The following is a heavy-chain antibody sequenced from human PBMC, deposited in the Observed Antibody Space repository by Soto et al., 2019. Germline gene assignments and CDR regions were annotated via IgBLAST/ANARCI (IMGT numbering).Heavy chain of an antibody. CDR2: ISYDGSNK. D-gene: IGHD3-3*01. CDR3: AKDPTYYDFWSGYSVEYFQH. V-gene: IGHV3-30*18. Sequence: QVQLVESGGGVVQPGRSLRLSCAASGFTFSSYGMHWVRQAPGKGLEWVAVISYDGSNKYYADSVKGRFTISRDNSKNTLYLQMNSLRAEDTAVYYCAKDPTYYDFWSGYSVEYFQHWGQGTLVTVSS. CDR1: GFTFSSYG. J-gene: IGHJ1*01.